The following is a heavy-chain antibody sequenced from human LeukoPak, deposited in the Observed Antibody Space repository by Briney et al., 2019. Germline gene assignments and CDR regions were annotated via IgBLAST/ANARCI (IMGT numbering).Heavy chain of an antibody. J-gene: IGHJ4*02. V-gene: IGHV1-18*01. CDR1: GYTFTSYG. CDR2: ISAYNGNT. D-gene: IGHD3-10*01. Sequence: ASVKVSCKASGYTFTSYGISWVRQAPGQGLEWMGWISAYNGNTNYAQKLQGRVTMTTDTSTSTAYMELRSLRSDDTAVYYCARILWFGGLKPHTHFDYWGQGTLVTVSS. CDR3: ARILWFGGLKPHTHFDY.